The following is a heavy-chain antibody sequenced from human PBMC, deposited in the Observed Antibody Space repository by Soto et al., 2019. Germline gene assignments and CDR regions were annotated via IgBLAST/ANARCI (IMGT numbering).Heavy chain of an antibody. V-gene: IGHV3-23*01. CDR3: AKFPDYYDSSGYSDY. Sequence: PGGSLRLSCAASGFTFDDYVIHWVRQAPGKGLEWVSAISGSGGSTYYADSVKGRFTISRDNSKNTLYLQMNSLRAEDTAVYYCAKFPDYYDSSGYSDYWGQGTLVTVSS. D-gene: IGHD3-22*01. CDR1: GFTFDDYV. CDR2: ISGSGGST. J-gene: IGHJ4*02.